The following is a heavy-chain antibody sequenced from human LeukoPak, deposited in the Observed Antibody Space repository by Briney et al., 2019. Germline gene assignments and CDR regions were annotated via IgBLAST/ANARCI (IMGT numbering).Heavy chain of an antibody. CDR3: AKDAVVDFWSGYY. D-gene: IGHD3-3*01. J-gene: IGHJ4*02. V-gene: IGHV3-53*01. CDR2: IYSGGTT. Sequence: GGSLRLSCAASGFTVSTNYMSWVRQAPGKGLEWVSVIYSGGTTNYADSAKGRFTISRDNSKNTVYLQMNSLRAEDTAVYYCAKDAVVDFWSGYYWGQGTLVTVSS. CDR1: GFTVSTNY.